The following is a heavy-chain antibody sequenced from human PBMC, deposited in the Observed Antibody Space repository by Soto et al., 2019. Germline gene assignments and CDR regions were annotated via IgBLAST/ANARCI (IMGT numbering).Heavy chain of an antibody. J-gene: IGHJ3*01. CDR2: MGPDGSST. Sequence: EVQVVESEGGLVQPGGSLRLSCAASGISFSRYWTHWVGQAPGKGLEWVSRMGPDGSSTSYADSVKGRFSISRDDAKNTLSLQVNSLRADDTAVYYCAVHGDYDAFNFWGQGTVVTVSS. V-gene: IGHV3-74*01. CDR1: GISFSRYW. CDR3: AVHGDYDAFNF. D-gene: IGHD4-17*01.